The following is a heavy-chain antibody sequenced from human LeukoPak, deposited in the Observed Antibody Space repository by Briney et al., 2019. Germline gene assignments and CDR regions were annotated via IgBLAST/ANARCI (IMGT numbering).Heavy chain of an antibody. CDR3: ARDRPDYDILTGYRYYYGMDV. CDR2: IYSGGST. Sequence: QTGGSLRLSCAVSGFTVSSNYMSWVRQAPGKGLEWVSAIYSGGSTYYADSVKGRFTISRDNSKNTVYLQMNSLRAEDTAVYYCARDRPDYDILTGYRYYYGMDVWGQGTTVTVSS. J-gene: IGHJ6*02. CDR1: GFTVSSNY. D-gene: IGHD3-9*01. V-gene: IGHV3-66*01.